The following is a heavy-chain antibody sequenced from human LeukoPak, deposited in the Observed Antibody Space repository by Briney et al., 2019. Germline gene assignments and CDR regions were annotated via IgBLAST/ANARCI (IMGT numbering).Heavy chain of an antibody. CDR2: ISSSGSTI. J-gene: IGHJ3*02. Sequence: PGGSLRLSCAASGFTFSDYYMSWIRQAPGKRLEWVSYISSSGSTIYYADSVKGRFTISRDNAKNSLYLQMNSLRAEDTAVYYYAREYYDILTGYSNAFDIWGQGTMVTVSS. CDR3: AREYYDILTGYSNAFDI. CDR1: GFTFSDYY. D-gene: IGHD3-9*01. V-gene: IGHV3-11*01.